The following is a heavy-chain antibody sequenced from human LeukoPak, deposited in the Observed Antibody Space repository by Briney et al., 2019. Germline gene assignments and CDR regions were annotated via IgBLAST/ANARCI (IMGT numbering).Heavy chain of an antibody. CDR1: GFTFSSYA. CDR3: ARGSGYFDY. Sequence: GGSLRLSCAASGFTFSSYAIHWVRQAPGKGLEWVAVVSYDGSIKYYADSVKGRFTISRDNSKNTLYLQMNSLRGEDTAVYYCARGSGYFDYWGQGTLVTVSS. D-gene: IGHD2-15*01. V-gene: IGHV3-30-3*01. J-gene: IGHJ4*02. CDR2: VSYDGSIK.